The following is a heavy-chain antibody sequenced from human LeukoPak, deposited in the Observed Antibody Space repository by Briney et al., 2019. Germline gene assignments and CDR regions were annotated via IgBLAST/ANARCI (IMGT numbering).Heavy chain of an antibody. Sequence: ASVKVSCKASGYTFTGYYMHWVRQAPGQGLEWMGWMNPNSGNTGYAQKFQGRVTITRNTSISTAYMELSSLRSEDTAVYYCARGRGYSYTDYWGQGTLVTVSS. D-gene: IGHD5-18*01. CDR3: ARGRGYSYTDY. V-gene: IGHV1-8*03. CDR1: GYTFTGYY. CDR2: MNPNSGNT. J-gene: IGHJ4*02.